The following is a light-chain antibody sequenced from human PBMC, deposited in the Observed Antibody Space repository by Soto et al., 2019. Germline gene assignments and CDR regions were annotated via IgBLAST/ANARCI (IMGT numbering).Light chain of an antibody. CDR1: QSINNL. V-gene: IGKV1-5*01. CDR2: DVS. J-gene: IGKJ1*01. CDR3: QQYNSYSKT. Sequence: DVQMPQSPSTLSASVGDRVTITCRASQSINNLLAWYQQKPGKAPKFLIYDVSTLESGVPSRFSGSGSGTEFTLTISSLQPDDFATYYCQQYNSYSKTFGQGTKVDI.